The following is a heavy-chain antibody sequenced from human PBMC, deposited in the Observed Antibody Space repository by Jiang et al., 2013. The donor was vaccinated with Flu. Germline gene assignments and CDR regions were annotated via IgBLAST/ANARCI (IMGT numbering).Heavy chain of an antibody. Sequence: SQTLSLTCAISGDSVSSNSAAWNWIRQSPSRGLEWLGRTYYRSKWYNDYAVSVKSRITINPDTSKNQFSLQLNSVTPEDTAVYYCARDVFRFGESSTNYYFDYWGQGTLVTVSS. CDR3: ARDVFRFGESSTNYYFDY. CDR1: GDSVSSNSAA. D-gene: IGHD3-10*01. V-gene: IGHV6-1*01. J-gene: IGHJ4*02. CDR2: TYYRSKWYN.